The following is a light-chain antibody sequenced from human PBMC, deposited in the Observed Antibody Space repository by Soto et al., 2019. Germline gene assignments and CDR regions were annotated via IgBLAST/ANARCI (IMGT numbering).Light chain of an antibody. J-gene: IGLJ3*02. CDR2: GNS. CDR3: QSYDSSLSGWV. Sequence: QPVLTQPPSVSGAPGQRVTISCTGSSSNIGAGYDVHWYQQLPGKAPKLLIYGNSNRPPGVPERFSGSKSGTSASLAITGLQAEDEADYYCQSYDSSLSGWVFGGGTKLTVL. CDR1: SSNIGAGYD. V-gene: IGLV1-40*01.